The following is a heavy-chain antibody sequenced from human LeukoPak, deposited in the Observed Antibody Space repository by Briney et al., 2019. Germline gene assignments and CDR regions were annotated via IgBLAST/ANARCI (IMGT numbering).Heavy chain of an antibody. CDR2: ISAYNGNT. J-gene: IGHJ4*02. CDR3: ARDDCGGDCYPDHFDY. CDR1: GYIFTGYY. V-gene: IGHV1-18*04. Sequence: ASVKVSCKASGYIFTGYYMHWVRQAPGQGLEWMGWISAYNGNTDYAQKLQGRVTMTTDTSTSTAYMELRSLRSDDTAVYYCARDDCGGDCYPDHFDYWGQGTLVTVSS. D-gene: IGHD2-21*02.